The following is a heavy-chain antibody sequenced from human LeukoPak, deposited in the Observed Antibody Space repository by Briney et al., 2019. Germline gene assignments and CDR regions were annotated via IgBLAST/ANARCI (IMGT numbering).Heavy chain of an antibody. D-gene: IGHD3-22*01. CDR1: GFTFSNYA. Sequence: PGGSLRLSCAASGFTFSNYAMRWVRQAPGKGLEWVSGISGSGDSTYYADSVKGRFTISRDNSKNTLYLQMNSLRAEDTAVYYCAKDRLRSYYDSSGASDYWGQGTLVTVSS. V-gene: IGHV3-23*01. CDR2: ISGSGDST. CDR3: AKDRLRSYYDSSGASDY. J-gene: IGHJ4*02.